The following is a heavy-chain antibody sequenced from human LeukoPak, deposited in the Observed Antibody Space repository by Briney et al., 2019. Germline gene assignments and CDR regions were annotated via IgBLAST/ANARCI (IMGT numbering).Heavy chain of an antibody. CDR3: ARELGGFLGAAGFDY. J-gene: IGHJ4*02. CDR1: GGTFSSYA. Sequence: ASVKVSCTASGGTFSSYAISWVRQAPGQGLEWMGGIIPIFGTANYAQKFQGRVTITADESTSTAYMELSSLRSEDTVVYYCARELGGFLGAAGFDYWGQGTLVTVSS. CDR2: IIPIFGTA. D-gene: IGHD3-3*01. V-gene: IGHV1-69*13.